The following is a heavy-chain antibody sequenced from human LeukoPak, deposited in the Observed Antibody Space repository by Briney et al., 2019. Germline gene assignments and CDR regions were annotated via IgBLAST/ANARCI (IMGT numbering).Heavy chain of an antibody. CDR3: ARGGYSGYDQENWFDP. D-gene: IGHD5-12*01. Sequence: SVKVCCKASGGTFSSYAISWVRQAPGQGLEWMGGVIPIFGTANYAQKFQGRVTITADESTSTAYMELSSLRSEDTAVYYCARGGYSGYDQENWFDPWGQGTLVTVSS. J-gene: IGHJ5*02. CDR1: GGTFSSYA. V-gene: IGHV1-69*01. CDR2: VIPIFGTA.